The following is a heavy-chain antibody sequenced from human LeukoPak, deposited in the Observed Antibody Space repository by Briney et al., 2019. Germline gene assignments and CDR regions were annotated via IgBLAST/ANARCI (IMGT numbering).Heavy chain of an antibody. CDR2: ISPGGSDT. CDR3: AKRGGYESMAAFDY. J-gene: IGHJ4*02. D-gene: IGHD3-16*01. Sequence: GGSLRLSCAASGFTFNSYAMSWVRQAPGKGLEWVSAISPGGSDTYYADSVRGRFTISRDNTKNTLYLQMSSLRAEDSAVYYCAKRGGYESMAAFDYWGQGTLVTVSS. CDR1: GFTFNSYA. V-gene: IGHV3-23*01.